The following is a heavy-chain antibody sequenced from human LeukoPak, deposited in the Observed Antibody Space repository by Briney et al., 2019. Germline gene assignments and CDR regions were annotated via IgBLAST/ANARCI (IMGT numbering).Heavy chain of an antibody. CDR3: AKDSHLLPDRQFDY. V-gene: IGHV3-30*02. CDR2: IRYDGSNK. J-gene: IGHJ4*02. CDR1: GFTFSSYG. Sequence: PGGSLRLSCAVSGFTFSSYGMHWVRQAPGKGLEREAFIRYDGSNKYYADSVKGRFTISRDNSKNTLYLQMNSLRAEDTAVYYCAKDSHLLPDRQFDYWGQRTLVTVSS. D-gene: IGHD2-2*01.